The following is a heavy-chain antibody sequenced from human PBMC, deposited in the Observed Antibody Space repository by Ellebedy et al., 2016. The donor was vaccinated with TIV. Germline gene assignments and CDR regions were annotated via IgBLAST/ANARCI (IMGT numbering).Heavy chain of an antibody. V-gene: IGHV4-59*13. D-gene: IGHD1-7*01. CDR1: GGSISSYY. J-gene: IGHJ4*02. CDR3: ARCDWNYIGSEGYYFDY. Sequence: SETLSLTXTVSGGSISSYYWSWIRQPPGKGLEWIGYIYYSGSTNYNPSLKSRVTISVDTSKNQFSLKLSSVTAADTAVYYCARCDWNYIGSEGYYFDYWGQGTLVTVSS. CDR2: IYYSGST.